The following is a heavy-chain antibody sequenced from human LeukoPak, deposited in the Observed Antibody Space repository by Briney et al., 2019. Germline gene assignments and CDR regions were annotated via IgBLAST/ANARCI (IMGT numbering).Heavy chain of an antibody. Sequence: GGSLRLSCAASGVTISSNAMSWVRQAPGGGVEWVSAISGSGGSTYYADSVKGRFTISTDNSKNTLYLQMNSLRAEDTAVYYCAKEASRENYYYYGMDAWGKGTTVTVSS. D-gene: IGHD1-26*01. CDR3: AKEASRENYYYYGMDA. CDR1: GVTISSNA. J-gene: IGHJ6*04. V-gene: IGHV3-23*01. CDR2: ISGSGGST.